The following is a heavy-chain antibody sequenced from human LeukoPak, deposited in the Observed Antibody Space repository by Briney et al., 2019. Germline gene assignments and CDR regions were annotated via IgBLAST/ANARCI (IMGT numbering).Heavy chain of an antibody. CDR2: IYHGGST. CDR1: GGSISSSNW. CDR3: ARDGGNFGGYYGMDV. D-gene: IGHD3-16*01. J-gene: IGHJ6*04. Sequence: SGTLSLTCAVSGGSISSSNWWSWVRQPPGKGLEWIGEIYHGGSTNYNPSLKSRVTISVDKSKNQFSLELSSVTAADTAVYYCARDGGNFGGYYGMDVWGKGTTVTVSS. V-gene: IGHV4-4*02.